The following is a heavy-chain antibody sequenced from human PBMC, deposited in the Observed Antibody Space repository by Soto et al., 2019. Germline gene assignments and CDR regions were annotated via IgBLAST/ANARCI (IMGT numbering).Heavy chain of an antibody. V-gene: IGHV3-48*02. CDR2: ISSSSSTI. J-gene: IGHJ6*02. Sequence: GGSLRLSCAASGFTFSSYSMNWVRQAPGKGLEWVSYISSSSSTIYYADSVKGRFTISRDNAKNSLYLQMNSLRDEDTAVYYCGRDPGVYSNYLRGYDYGMDVWGQGTTVTVSS. CDR3: GRDPGVYSNYLRGYDYGMDV. CDR1: GFTFSSYS. D-gene: IGHD4-4*01.